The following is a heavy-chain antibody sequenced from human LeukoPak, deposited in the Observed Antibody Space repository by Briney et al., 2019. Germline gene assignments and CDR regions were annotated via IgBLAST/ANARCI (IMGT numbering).Heavy chain of an antibody. D-gene: IGHD6-13*01. CDR1: GGSTSSYY. CDR2: IYTSGST. CDR3: ARDYSSSWYPHRRYFDY. V-gene: IGHV4-4*07. Sequence: NPSETLSLTCTVSGGSTSSYYWSWLRQPAGKGLEWIGRIYTSGSTNYNPSLKSRVTISVDKPKNQFSLKLSSVTAADTAVYYCARDYSSSWYPHRRYFDYWGQGTLVTVSS. J-gene: IGHJ4*02.